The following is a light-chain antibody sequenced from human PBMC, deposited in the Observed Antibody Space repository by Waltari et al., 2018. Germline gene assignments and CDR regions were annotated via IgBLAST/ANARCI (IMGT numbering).Light chain of an antibody. CDR3: SSYTSSSTLGV. CDR1: SSDVGGYNY. J-gene: IGLJ3*02. CDR2: EVS. Sequence: QSALTQPASVSGSPGQSITISCTGTSSDVGGYNYVSWYQQPPGKAPKLRIYEVSNRPSGVSNRFSGSKSGNTASLTISGLQAEDEADYYCSSYTSSSTLGVFGGGTKLTVL. V-gene: IGLV2-14*01.